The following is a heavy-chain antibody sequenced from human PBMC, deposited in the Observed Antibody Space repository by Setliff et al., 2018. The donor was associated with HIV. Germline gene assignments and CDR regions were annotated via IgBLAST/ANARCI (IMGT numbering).Heavy chain of an antibody. Sequence: SETLSLTCTVSGGSIKSSSDYWGWIRQPPGKGLEWIGTIYYSGSTYYNPSLKSRVTISVDTSKNQFSLKLSSVTAADTAVYYCARRIGAGNFDYWGQRTLVTVSS. CDR3: ARRIGAGNFDY. CDR2: IYYSGST. CDR1: GGSIKSSSDY. D-gene: IGHD3-16*01. J-gene: IGHJ4*02. V-gene: IGHV4-39*01.